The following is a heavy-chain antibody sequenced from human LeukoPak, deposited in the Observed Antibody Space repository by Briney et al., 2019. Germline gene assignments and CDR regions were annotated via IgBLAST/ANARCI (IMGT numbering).Heavy chain of an antibody. J-gene: IGHJ4*02. CDR1: GFTFNNYG. Sequence: GGSLRLSCAASGFTFNNYGMHWVRQAPGKGLKWLAFIRYDGSNTYYADSVKGRFTVSRDDSKNTLYLQMNSLRGDDTAVYYCAKDGTSYYYTYYWGQGTLVTVSS. CDR2: IRYDGSNT. V-gene: IGHV3-30*02. D-gene: IGHD3-22*01. CDR3: AKDGTSYYYTYY.